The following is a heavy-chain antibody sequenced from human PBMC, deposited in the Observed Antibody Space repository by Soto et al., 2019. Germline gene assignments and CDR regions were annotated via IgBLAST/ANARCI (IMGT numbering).Heavy chain of an antibody. Sequence: LKISCKTSGFSFTNYWITWVRQVPGKGLEWMGNIDPVDSYANYSPSFQGRVTFSVDTSISTAFLHWSSLKASDSATYFCARIESIARNWFDPWGQGTLVTVSA. J-gene: IGHJ5*02. D-gene: IGHD6-13*01. CDR2: IDPVDSYA. V-gene: IGHV5-10-1*01. CDR3: ARIESIARNWFDP. CDR1: GFSFTNYW.